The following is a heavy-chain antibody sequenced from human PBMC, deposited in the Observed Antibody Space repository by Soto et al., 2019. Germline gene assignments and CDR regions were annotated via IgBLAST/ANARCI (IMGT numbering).Heavy chain of an antibody. CDR3: AKDGAIAAADYFFDY. D-gene: IGHD6-13*01. Sequence: QVQLVESGGGVVQPGRSLKLSCAASGFTFSNYAIHWVRQAPGKGLEWVAVIASDGKDKRYADSVKGRFTISRDNSKNTVYLQMTSVRTEDTVVYYCAKDGAIAAADYFFDYWGQGSLVTVSS. V-gene: IGHV3-30*18. CDR2: IASDGKDK. CDR1: GFTFSNYA. J-gene: IGHJ4*02.